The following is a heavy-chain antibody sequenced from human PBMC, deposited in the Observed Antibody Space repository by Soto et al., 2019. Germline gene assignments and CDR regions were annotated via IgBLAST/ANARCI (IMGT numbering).Heavy chain of an antibody. CDR2: IYHSGST. D-gene: IGHD5-18*01. V-gene: IGHV4-4*02. Sequence: PSETLSLTCAVSGGSISSSNWWSWVRQPPGKGLEWIGEIYHSGSTNYNPSLKSRVTISVDKSKNQFSLKLSSVTAADTAVYYCARDKHLWTNNWFDPWGQGTLVTVSS. J-gene: IGHJ5*02. CDR3: ARDKHLWTNNWFDP. CDR1: GGSISSSNW.